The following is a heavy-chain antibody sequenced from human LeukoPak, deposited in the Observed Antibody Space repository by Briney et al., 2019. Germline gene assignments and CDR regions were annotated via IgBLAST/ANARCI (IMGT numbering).Heavy chain of an antibody. V-gene: IGHV1-46*01. Sequence: EASVKVSCKASGYTFTSYYMHWVRQAPGQGLEWMGIINPSGGSTSYAQKFQGRVTMTRDTSTSTVYMELSSLRSEDTAVYYCARDLAEAGYSYGYFDYWGQGTLVTVSS. CDR1: GYTFTSYY. CDR2: INPSGGST. CDR3: ARDLAEAGYSYGYFDY. J-gene: IGHJ4*02. D-gene: IGHD5-18*01.